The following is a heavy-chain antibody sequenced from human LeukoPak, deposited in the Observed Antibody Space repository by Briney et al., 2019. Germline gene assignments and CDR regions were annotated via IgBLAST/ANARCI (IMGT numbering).Heavy chain of an antibody. CDR2: ISSNGGST. CDR3: ARVPYSSGWASDY. J-gene: IGHJ4*02. V-gene: IGHV3-64*01. Sequence: GGSLRLSCAASGFTFSSYAMHWVRQAPGKGLEYVSAISSNGGSTYYANSVKGRFTISRDNSKNTLYLQMGSLRAEDMAVYYCARVPYSSGWASDYWGQGTLVTVSS. CDR1: GFTFSSYA. D-gene: IGHD6-19*01.